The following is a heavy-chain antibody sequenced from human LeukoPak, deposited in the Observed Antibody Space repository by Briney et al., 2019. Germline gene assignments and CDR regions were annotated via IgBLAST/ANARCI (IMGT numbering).Heavy chain of an antibody. Sequence: GGSLRLSSAASGFIFSSEAMSWVRQAPGKGLEWVSAISVSGGSTYYADSVKGRFTISRDNSKNTLYLQMNSLRAEDTAVYYCAKDPSRPAYYYYGMDVWGQGTTVTVSS. CDR2: ISVSGGST. CDR3: AKDPSRPAYYYYGMDV. V-gene: IGHV3-23*01. CDR1: GFIFSSEA. J-gene: IGHJ6*02.